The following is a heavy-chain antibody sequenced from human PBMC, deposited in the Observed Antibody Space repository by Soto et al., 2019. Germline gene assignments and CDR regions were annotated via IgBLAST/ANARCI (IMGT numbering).Heavy chain of an antibody. J-gene: IGHJ3*02. V-gene: IGHV2-5*08. CDR1: GFSLSTSGMC. CDR2: IYWNDDK. CDR3: AHTAFRGLAFDM. Sequence: SGPTLVNPTQTLTLTCTFSGFSLSTSGMCVSWIRQPPGKALEWLALIYWNDDKRYSPSLKTRLTITRDTSKNQVVLTMTNMDPVDTGTYYCAHTAFRGLAFDMWGQGTLVTVSS.